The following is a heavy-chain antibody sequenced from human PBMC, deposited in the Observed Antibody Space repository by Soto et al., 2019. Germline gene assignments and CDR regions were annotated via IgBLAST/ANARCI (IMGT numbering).Heavy chain of an antibody. J-gene: IGHJ4*02. CDR3: ARATECGWYLFDS. CDR1: GGSISSSSYY. Sequence: QLQLQESGPGLVKPSETLSLTCTVSGGSISSSSYYWGWIRQPPGKGLEWIGSIYYSGTTYYKPSLKSRVTISVDTSKNPFSLRLSSVTAADTALYYCARATECGWYLFDSWGQGTLVTVSS. V-gene: IGHV4-39*01. D-gene: IGHD6-19*01. CDR2: IYYSGTT.